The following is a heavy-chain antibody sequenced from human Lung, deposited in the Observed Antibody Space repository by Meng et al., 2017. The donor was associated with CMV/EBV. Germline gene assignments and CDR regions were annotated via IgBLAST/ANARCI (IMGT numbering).Heavy chain of an antibody. CDR3: AREGTMVRGVYYYYYGMDV. D-gene: IGHD3-10*01. CDR1: GGSISSSSYY. V-gene: IGHV4-39*07. Sequence: GSXRLXCTVSGGSISSSSYYWGWIRQPPGRGLEWIGTIYYSGSTYYNPSLKSRVTISLDTSKNQFSLKLSSVTAADTAVYYCAREGTMVRGVYYYYYGMDVWXQETXVTVAS. J-gene: IGHJ6*02. CDR2: IYYSGST.